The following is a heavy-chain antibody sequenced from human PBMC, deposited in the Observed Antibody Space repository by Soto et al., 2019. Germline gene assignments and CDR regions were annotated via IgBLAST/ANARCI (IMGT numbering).Heavy chain of an antibody. J-gene: IGHJ6*02. Sequence: QVQLVESGGGVVQPGRSLRLSCAASGFTFSSYGMHWVRQAPGKGLEWVAGRSYDGSNKYYADSVKGRFTISRDNSKNTLYLHMNSLRAGDTAVYYCAEAVYYGSGSFPSYGMDVWGQGTTVTVSS. CDR3: AEAVYYGSGSFPSYGMDV. CDR2: RSYDGSNK. D-gene: IGHD3-10*01. V-gene: IGHV3-30*18. CDR1: GFTFSSYG.